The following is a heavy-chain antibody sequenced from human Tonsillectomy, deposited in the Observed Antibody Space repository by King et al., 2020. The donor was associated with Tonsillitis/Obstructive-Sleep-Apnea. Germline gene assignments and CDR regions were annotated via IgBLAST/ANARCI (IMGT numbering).Heavy chain of an antibody. D-gene: IGHD4-17*01. V-gene: IGHV4-61*01. CDR2: ISYSGST. CDR3: ARVLSNYGDYYMDV. J-gene: IGHJ6*03. CDR1: GGSVSSNTYY. Sequence: QLQESGPGLVKPSETLSLTCTVSGGSVSSNTYYWTWIRQPPGKGLECIGYISYSGSTNYNPSLKSRVAISVDTSKNQFSLNLSSVTAADTAVYYFARVLSNYGDYYMDVWGIGTTVTVSS.